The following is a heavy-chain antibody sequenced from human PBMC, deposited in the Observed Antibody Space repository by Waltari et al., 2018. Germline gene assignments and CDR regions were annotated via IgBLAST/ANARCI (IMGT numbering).Heavy chain of an antibody. J-gene: IGHJ4*02. D-gene: IGHD3-16*01. CDR2: IKEDGSEN. Sequence: EVQLVESGGGWVQPGGSLRLSCVASGFTFSHYWITWVRQAPGQGLEWVASIKEDGSENHYVDSVKGRFTISRDNAENSVNLQMNSLRAEDTAVYYCTRDPLRRYDYWGQGTLVTVSS. V-gene: IGHV3-7*01. CDR3: TRDPLRRYDY. CDR1: GFTFSHYW.